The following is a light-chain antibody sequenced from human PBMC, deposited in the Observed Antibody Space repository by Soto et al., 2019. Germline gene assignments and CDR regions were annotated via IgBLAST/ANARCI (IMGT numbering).Light chain of an antibody. V-gene: IGKV3-11*01. CDR1: QSVSSY. Sequence: EIVLTQSPATLSLSPGERATLSCRASQSVSSYLAWYQQKPGQAPRLLIYDASNRATGIPARFSGSGSGTDFTLTIRSLEPEDLAVYYCQQRSNWPPALTFGGGTKVEIK. CDR3: QQRSNWPPALT. J-gene: IGKJ4*01. CDR2: DAS.